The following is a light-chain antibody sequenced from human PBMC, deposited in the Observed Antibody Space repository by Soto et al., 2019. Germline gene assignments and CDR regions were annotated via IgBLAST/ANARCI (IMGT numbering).Light chain of an antibody. V-gene: IGLV2-11*01. Sequence: ALTQPRSVSGSPGQSVAISCAGSSSDVGGQNAVSWYQQNPGKAPKLMIYDVSKRSSGVPDRFSGSKSGNTASLTISGLQAEDEADYYCNSYTTSSTYVFGTGTKVTVL. CDR1: SSDVGGQNA. J-gene: IGLJ1*01. CDR2: DVS. CDR3: NSYTTSSTYV.